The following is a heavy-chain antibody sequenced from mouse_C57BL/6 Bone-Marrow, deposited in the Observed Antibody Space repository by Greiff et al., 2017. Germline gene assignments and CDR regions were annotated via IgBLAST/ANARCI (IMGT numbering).Heavy chain of an antibody. CDR3: ARTYGSSYAYAMDY. D-gene: IGHD1-1*01. J-gene: IGHJ4*01. CDR1: GYTFTSYW. Sequence: QVQLQQPGAELVKPGASVKLSCKASGYTFTSYWMHWVKQRPGRGLEWIGRIDPNSGGTKYKEKFKSKATLTVDKPSSTAYMQLSSLTSEDSAVYYCARTYGSSYAYAMDYWGQGTSFTVSS. V-gene: IGHV1-72*01. CDR2: IDPNSGGT.